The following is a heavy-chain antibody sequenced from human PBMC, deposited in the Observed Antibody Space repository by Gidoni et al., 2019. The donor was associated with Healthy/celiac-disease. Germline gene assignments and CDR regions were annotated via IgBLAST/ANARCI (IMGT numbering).Heavy chain of an antibody. CDR3: AKDSNLTGYFYYYYYGMDV. D-gene: IGHD3-9*01. V-gene: IGHV3-23*01. J-gene: IGHJ6*02. CDR2: ISGSGGST. CDR1: GYTSSSSH. Sequence: EVQPLESGGGLVQAGGSLRLSCATSGYTSSSSHISWVLQSPGKGLEWFSSISGSGGSTYYADSVKGRFTISSDNSNNKLHRQMNSLRAEDTAVYYWAKDSNLTGYFYYYYYGMDVWGQGTTVTFSS.